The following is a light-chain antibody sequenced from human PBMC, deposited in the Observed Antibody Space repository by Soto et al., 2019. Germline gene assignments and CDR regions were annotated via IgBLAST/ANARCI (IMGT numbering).Light chain of an antibody. CDR1: QSVSSN. CDR2: GAS. V-gene: IGKV3-15*01. Sequence: EIVMTQSPATLSVSPGERATLSCRASQSVSSNLAWYQQKPGQAPRLLIYGASTRATSIPAGFSGSGSGTEFTLTISSLQSEDFAVYYCQQYNNWPRTFGQGTKVDIK. J-gene: IGKJ1*01. CDR3: QQYNNWPRT.